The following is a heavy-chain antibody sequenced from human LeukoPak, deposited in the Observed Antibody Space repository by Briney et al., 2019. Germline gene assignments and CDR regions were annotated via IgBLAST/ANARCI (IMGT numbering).Heavy chain of an antibody. CDR2: IKSKTDGGTT. J-gene: IGHJ6*02. CDR1: GFTFSNAW. V-gene: IGHV3-15*01. CDR3: TTDPTDYGIFYYYYGMDV. D-gene: IGHD4-17*01. Sequence: GGSLRLSCVASGFTFSNAWMSWVRQAPGKGLEWVGRIKSKTDGGTTDYAAPVKGRFTISRDDSKDTLYLQMNSLKTEDTAVYYCTTDPTDYGIFYYYYGMDVWGQGTTVTVSS.